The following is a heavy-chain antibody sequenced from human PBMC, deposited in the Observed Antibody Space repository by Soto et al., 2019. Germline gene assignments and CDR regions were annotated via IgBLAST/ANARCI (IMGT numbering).Heavy chain of an antibody. Sequence: EVQLLESGGGSVQPGGALRLSCAAPGFTFWRYGMHLVRRPPGKGLEWVSSISGRGGTAYYADSVKGRFSISRDSLVNTLYLQMNSLRAEDTAVYYCAKGRGQNWNFDYWGQGTLVTVSP. CDR1: GFTFWRYG. CDR2: ISGRGGTA. J-gene: IGHJ4*02. D-gene: IGHD1-1*01. CDR3: AKGRGQNWNFDY. V-gene: IGHV3-23*01.